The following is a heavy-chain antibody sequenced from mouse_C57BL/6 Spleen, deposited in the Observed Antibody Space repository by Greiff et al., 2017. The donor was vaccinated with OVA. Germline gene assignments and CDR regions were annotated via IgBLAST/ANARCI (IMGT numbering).Heavy chain of an antibody. CDR1: GFNIKDYY. CDR2: IDPEDGDT. D-gene: IGHD2-1*01. J-gene: IGHJ1*03. CDR3: TTGNYERYFDV. Sequence: VQLQQSGAELVRPGASVKLSCTASGFNIKDYYMHWVKQRPEQGLEWIGRIDPEDGDTEYAPKFQGKATMTADPSSNTAYLQLSSLTSEDTAVCYCTTGNYERYFDVWGTGTTVTVSS. V-gene: IGHV14-1*01.